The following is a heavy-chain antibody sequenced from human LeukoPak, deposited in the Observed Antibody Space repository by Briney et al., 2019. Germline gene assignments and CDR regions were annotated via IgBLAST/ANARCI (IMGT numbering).Heavy chain of an antibody. Sequence: GSLRLSCAASGFTFSSYAMSWVRQAPGKGLEWVSAISGSGGSTYYADSVKGRFTISRDNSKSTLYLQMNSLRAEDTAVYYCAKSQLRYFDWSDYWGQGTLVTVSS. D-gene: IGHD3-9*01. CDR3: AKSQLRYFDWSDY. CDR2: ISGSGGST. CDR1: GFTFSSYA. J-gene: IGHJ4*02. V-gene: IGHV3-23*01.